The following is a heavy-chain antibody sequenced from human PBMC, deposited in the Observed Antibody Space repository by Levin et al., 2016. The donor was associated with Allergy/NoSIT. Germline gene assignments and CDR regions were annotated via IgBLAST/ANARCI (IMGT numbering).Heavy chain of an antibody. CDR2: ISSSSSYI. J-gene: IGHJ6*02. CDR3: ARDNAIVPAASYYYYYGMDV. Sequence: WIRQPPGKGLEWVSSISSSSSYIYYADSVKGRFTISRDNAKNSLYLQMNSLRAEDTAVYYCARDNAIVPAASYYYYYGMDVWGQGTTVTVSS. V-gene: IGHV3-21*01. D-gene: IGHD2-2*01.